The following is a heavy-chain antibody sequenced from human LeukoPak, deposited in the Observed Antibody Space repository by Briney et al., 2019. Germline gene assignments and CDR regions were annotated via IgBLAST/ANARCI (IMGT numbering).Heavy chain of an antibody. CDR3: ARSTRGYYYFDY. CDR2: INPNSGGT. J-gene: IGHJ4*02. Sequence: ASVKVSCKASGYAFTGYYMHWVRQAPGQGLEWMGRINPNSGGTNYAQKFQGRVTMTRDTAISTAYMELSRLRSDDTGVYYCARSTRGYYYFDYWGQGTLVTVSS. V-gene: IGHV1-2*05. D-gene: IGHD3-22*01. CDR1: GYAFTGYY.